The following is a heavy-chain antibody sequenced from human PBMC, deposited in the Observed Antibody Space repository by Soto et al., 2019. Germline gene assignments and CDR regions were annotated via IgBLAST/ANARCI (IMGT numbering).Heavy chain of an antibody. D-gene: IGHD2-8*01. V-gene: IGHV3-30*03. CDR3: ARGFCANSVCYYFFDL. CDR2: MSNDGNNQ. CDR1: RFDFTSYG. J-gene: IGHJ4*02. Sequence: GGSLRLSCAASRFDFTSYGMHWLRQAPGKGLEWVAVMSNDGNNQFYADSVRGRFIISRDTSKNTLFLQMTSLRPEDTAVYHCARGFCANSVCYYFFDLRGPGALVTVSS.